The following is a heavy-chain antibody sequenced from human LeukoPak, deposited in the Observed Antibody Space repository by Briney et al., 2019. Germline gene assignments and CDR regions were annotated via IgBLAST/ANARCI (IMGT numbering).Heavy chain of an antibody. CDR3: ARDDIVVVVAASHHNWFDL. V-gene: IGHV3-30-3*01. Sequence: GGSLRLSCAASGFTFSSYAMHWVRQAPGKGLEWVAVISYDGSNKYYADSVKGRFTISRDNSKNTLYLQMNSLRAEDTAVYYCARDDIVVVVAASHHNWFDLRGQGTLVTVSS. J-gene: IGHJ5*02. CDR2: ISYDGSNK. CDR1: GFTFSSYA. D-gene: IGHD2-15*01.